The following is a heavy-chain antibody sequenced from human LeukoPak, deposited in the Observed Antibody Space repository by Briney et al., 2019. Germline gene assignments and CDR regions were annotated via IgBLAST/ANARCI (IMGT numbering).Heavy chain of an antibody. V-gene: IGHV4-38-2*02. CDR2: IYHSGST. J-gene: IGHJ4*02. D-gene: IGHD4-11*01. CDR3: ARDPTTAPGY. Sequence: SETLSLTCTVSGYSISSGYYWGWIRQPPGKGLEWIGSIYHSGSTYYNPSLKSRVTISVDTSKNQFSLKLSSVTAADTAVYYCARDPTTAPGYWGQGTLVTVSS. CDR1: GYSISSGYY.